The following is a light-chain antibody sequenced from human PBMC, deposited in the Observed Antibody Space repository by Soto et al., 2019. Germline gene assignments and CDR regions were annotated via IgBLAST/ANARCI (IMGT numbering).Light chain of an antibody. CDR3: QKYGSLPWT. V-gene: IGKV3-20*01. J-gene: IGKJ1*01. CDR2: GAS. CDR1: QSVSSSY. Sequence: EIVFTQSPRTLSLSPGERATLSCRASQSVSSSYLAWYQQKPGQAPSPLIYGASSRAIGIPDRFSGSGSGTDFTLTISRLEPEDFAVYYCQKYGSLPWTFAHGT.